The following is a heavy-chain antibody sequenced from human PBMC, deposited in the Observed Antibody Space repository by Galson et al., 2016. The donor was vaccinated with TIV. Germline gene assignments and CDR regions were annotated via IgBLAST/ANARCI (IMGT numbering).Heavy chain of an antibody. CDR3: ERQRLAIPNWFDP. CDR2: IYDTGTT. CDR1: GGSISKSGFY. J-gene: IGHJ5*02. Sequence: LSLTCTVSGGSISKSGFYWGWVRQSPGKGLEWVGSIYDTGTTYYNPSLKSRVNLSVNTSKNQFSLRLTSVTAADTSIYYCERQRLAIPNWFDPWGQGTLVTVSS. D-gene: IGHD6-19*01. V-gene: IGHV4-39*01.